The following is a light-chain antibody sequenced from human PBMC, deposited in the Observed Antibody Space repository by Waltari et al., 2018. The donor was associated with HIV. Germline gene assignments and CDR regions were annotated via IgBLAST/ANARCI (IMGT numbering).Light chain of an antibody. CDR1: NNDVGTYNF. J-gene: IGLJ3*02. Sequence: QSALTQPASVSGSPGPSITLSCTGTNNDVGTYNFVSWYQQHPGKAPKLMIYDVTDRPSGVSDRFSGSKSGNTASLTISGLQAEDEADYYCSSYTSSISLVFGGGTKVTVL. CDR2: DVT. CDR3: SSYTSSISLV. V-gene: IGLV2-14*03.